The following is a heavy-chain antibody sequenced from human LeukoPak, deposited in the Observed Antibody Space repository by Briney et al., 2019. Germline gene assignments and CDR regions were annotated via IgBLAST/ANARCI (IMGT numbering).Heavy chain of an antibody. CDR1: GFTFSNHW. CDR2: VDGGGSST. J-gene: IGHJ4*01. D-gene: IGHD6-19*01. Sequence: GGSLRLSCAASGFTFSNHWMHWVRQVPGKGPVWVSRVDGGGSSTSYAHSVKGRFSISRDNAKSTLYLQMNSLIVEDTAVYYCARGPGSSGGAYVGDYWGHGTLVTVSS. V-gene: IGHV3-74*01. CDR3: ARGPGSSGGAYVGDY.